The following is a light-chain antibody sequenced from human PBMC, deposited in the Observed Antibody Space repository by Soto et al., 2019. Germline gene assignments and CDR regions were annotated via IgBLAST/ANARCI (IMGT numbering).Light chain of an antibody. Sequence: DIQMTQSPSSLSASVGDRVTITCRASQSISTYLNWYQQKPGKAPNLLIFAASSLLSGVPSRFSGSGSGTDFTLTITSLQAEDSATYYCQQSFIAPWTFGQGTKVEIK. CDR1: QSISTY. CDR3: QQSFIAPWT. J-gene: IGKJ1*01. CDR2: AAS. V-gene: IGKV1-39*01.